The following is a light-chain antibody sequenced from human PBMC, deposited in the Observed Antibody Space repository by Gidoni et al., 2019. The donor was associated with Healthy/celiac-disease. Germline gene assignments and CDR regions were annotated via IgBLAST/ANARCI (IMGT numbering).Light chain of an antibody. CDR3: AAWDDSLSGWV. CDR1: SSNIGRNY. CDR2: SNN. Sequence: QYVLTQPPSASGTHGQRVTISCSGSSSNIGRNYVYWYQQLPGTAPKLLISSNNQRPSGVPDRFSGSKSGTSASLAISGLRSEDEADYYCAAWDDSLSGWVFGGGTKLTVL. J-gene: IGLJ3*02. V-gene: IGLV1-47*02.